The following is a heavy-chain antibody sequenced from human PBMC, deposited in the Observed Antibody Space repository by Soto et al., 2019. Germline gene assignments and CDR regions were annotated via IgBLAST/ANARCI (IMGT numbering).Heavy chain of an antibody. J-gene: IGHJ6*02. CDR3: ARRAHLNYYHYGMDV. V-gene: IGHV5-10-1*01. Sequence: GESLKISCKGSGYSFTSYWISWVRQMPGKGLEWMGRIDPSDSYTNYSPSFQGHVTISADKSISTAYLQWSSLKASDTAMYYCARRAHLNYYHYGMDVWGQGTTVTVSS. CDR2: IDPSDSYT. CDR1: GYSFTSYW.